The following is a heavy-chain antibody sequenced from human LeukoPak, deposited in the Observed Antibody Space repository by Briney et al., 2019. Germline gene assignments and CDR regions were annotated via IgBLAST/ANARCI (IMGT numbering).Heavy chain of an antibody. J-gene: IGHJ4*02. D-gene: IGHD5-18*01. Sequence: GGSLRLSCAASGFTFSTYWMHWVRQAPGKGLVWVSRINNDGTEKVYADSVKGRFAISRDNAKNTVYLQMNSLRVEDTAVYYCARGEPNYSYFKWGQGTLVSVSS. CDR1: GFTFSTYW. CDR3: ARGEPNYSYFK. V-gene: IGHV3-74*01. CDR2: INNDGTEK.